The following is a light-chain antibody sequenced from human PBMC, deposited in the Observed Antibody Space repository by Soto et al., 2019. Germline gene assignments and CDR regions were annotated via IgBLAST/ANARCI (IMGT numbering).Light chain of an antibody. J-gene: IGLJ1*01. Sequence: QSALTQPHSVSGSPVQSVTISCTGTSSDVGSYNRVSWYQQPPGTAPKLMIFEVSNRPSGVPDRFSGSKSGNTASLTISGLQAEDEADYYCSSYTTSSTYVFGTGTKVTVL. CDR3: SSYTTSSTYV. CDR1: SSDVGSYNR. V-gene: IGLV2-18*02. CDR2: EVS.